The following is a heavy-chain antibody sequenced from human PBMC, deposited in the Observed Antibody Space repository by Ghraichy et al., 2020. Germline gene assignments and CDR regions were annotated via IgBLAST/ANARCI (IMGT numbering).Heavy chain of an antibody. J-gene: IGHJ6*03. D-gene: IGHD1-1*01. CDR3: ARGQERLRMGYYYYMDV. CDR2: INHSGST. Sequence: SETLSLTCAVYGGSFSGYYWSWIRQPPGKGLEWIGEINHSGSTNYNPSLKSRVTISVDTSKNQFSLKLSSVTAADTAVYYCARGQERLRMGYYYYMDVWGKGTTVTVSS. V-gene: IGHV4-34*01. CDR1: GGSFSGYY.